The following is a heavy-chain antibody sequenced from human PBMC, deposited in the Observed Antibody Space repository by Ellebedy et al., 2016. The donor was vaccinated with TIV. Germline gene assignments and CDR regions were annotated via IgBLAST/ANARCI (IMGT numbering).Heavy chain of an antibody. Sequence: AASVKVSCKASRYTFTSYDINWVRQAAGQGLEWIGWVTPNSGYIGYAQKFQGRVTMTRDASISTAYMELSSLRSEDRAMYYCPAYRGSWYGGGDDYWGQGTLVTVSS. J-gene: IGHJ4*02. CDR1: RYTFTSYD. V-gene: IGHV1-8*01. CDR3: PAYRGSWYGGGDDY. D-gene: IGHD6-13*01. CDR2: VTPNSGYI.